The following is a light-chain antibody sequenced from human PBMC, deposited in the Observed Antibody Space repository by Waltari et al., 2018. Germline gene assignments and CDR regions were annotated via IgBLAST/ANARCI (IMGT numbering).Light chain of an antibody. CDR2: GVP. CDR1: QSVSSTY. V-gene: IGKV3-20*01. J-gene: IGKJ2*01. CDR3: QQYSSAPNT. Sequence: DIVLTQSPGTLSLSPGERATLSCKASQSVSSTYLAWYQQKPGQAPRLLIYGVPSRATGIPDRFSGSGSGTDFTLTISRLDPEDFAVYFCQQYSSAPNTFGQGTKLEIK.